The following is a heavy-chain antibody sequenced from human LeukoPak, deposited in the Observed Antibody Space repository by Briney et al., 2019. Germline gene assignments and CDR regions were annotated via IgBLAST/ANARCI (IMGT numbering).Heavy chain of an antibody. CDR2: IRSKADGYAT. V-gene: IGHV3-73*01. CDR1: GFTFSGSA. D-gene: IGHD3-16*01. CDR3: TARVGEDDY. Sequence: GGSLRLSCATSGFTFSGSAMHWVRQASGKGLEWVGRIRSKADGYATEYDASVKGRFTISRDDSQNTAYLQMDSLETEDTALYYCTARVGEDDYWGQGTLVTVSS. J-gene: IGHJ4*02.